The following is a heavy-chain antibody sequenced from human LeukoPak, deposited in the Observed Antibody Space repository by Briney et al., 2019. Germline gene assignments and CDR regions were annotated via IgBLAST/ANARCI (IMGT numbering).Heavy chain of an antibody. D-gene: IGHD4-23*01. Sequence: PSETLSLTCTVSGGSISSYYWSWIRQPPGKGLEWIGYIYYSGSTNYNPSLKSRVTISVDTSKNQSSLKLSSVTAADTAVYYCARGGGYGGPLDYWGQGTLVTVSS. CDR3: ARGGGYGGPLDY. J-gene: IGHJ4*02. CDR2: IYYSGST. CDR1: GGSISSYY. V-gene: IGHV4-59*01.